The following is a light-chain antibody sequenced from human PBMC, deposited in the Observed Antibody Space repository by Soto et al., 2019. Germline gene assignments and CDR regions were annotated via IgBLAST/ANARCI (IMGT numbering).Light chain of an antibody. J-gene: IGKJ1*01. Sequence: DIQMTQSPSSLSASVGDRVTITCRASQRVSTYLNWYQQKPEKAPKRLIYSASSLQSGVPSRFSGSGSGTEFTLTISSLQPEDFATYYCLQHNSYPRTFGQGTKVEIK. CDR1: QRVSTY. V-gene: IGKV1-17*01. CDR2: SAS. CDR3: LQHNSYPRT.